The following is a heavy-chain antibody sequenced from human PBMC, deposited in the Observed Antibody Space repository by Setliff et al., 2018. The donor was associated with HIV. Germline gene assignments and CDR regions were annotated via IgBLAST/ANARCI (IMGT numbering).Heavy chain of an antibody. CDR2: INHSGST. J-gene: IGHJ4*02. CDR1: GGSFSGYY. V-gene: IGHV4-34*01. Sequence: SEILSLTCAVYGGSFSGYYWSWIRQPPGKGLEWIGEINHSGSTNYNPSLKSRVTISVDTSKNQFSLKLNSVTSADTAVYFCARKVGGDFDYWGQGTLVTVSS. CDR3: ARKVGGDFDY. D-gene: IGHD1-26*01.